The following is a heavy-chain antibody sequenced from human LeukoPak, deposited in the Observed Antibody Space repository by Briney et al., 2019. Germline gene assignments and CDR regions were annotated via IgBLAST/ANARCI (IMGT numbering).Heavy chain of an antibody. J-gene: IGHJ3*02. CDR3: ARDSYYDSSGDAFDI. CDR1: GFTFDDYA. D-gene: IGHD3-22*01. Sequence: GGSLRLSCAASGFTFDDYAMHWVRQAPGKGLEWVSGISWNSGSIGYADSVKGRFTISRDNAKNSLYLQMISLRAEDTALYYCARDSYYDSSGDAFDIWGQGTMVTVSS. CDR2: ISWNSGSI. V-gene: IGHV3-9*01.